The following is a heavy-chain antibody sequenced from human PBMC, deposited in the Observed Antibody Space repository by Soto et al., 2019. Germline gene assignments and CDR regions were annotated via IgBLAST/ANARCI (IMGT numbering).Heavy chain of an antibody. CDR3: AKTETPRPWFNP. CDR2: IYYVGPS. J-gene: IGHJ5*02. Sequence: QVQLQESGPGLVKPSATLSLICTVSGDSITNGFYYWSWIRLLPGKGLEWIGNIYYVGPSSYNPSLKSRVTISLDRSNNHLALALNAVTAADTAVYYCAKTETPRPWFNPWGQGALVIVSS. CDR1: GDSITNGFYY. V-gene: IGHV4-31*03.